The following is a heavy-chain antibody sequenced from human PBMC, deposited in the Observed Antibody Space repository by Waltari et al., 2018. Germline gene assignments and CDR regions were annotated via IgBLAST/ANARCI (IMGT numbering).Heavy chain of an antibody. CDR2: IYHSGST. D-gene: IGHD3-10*01. J-gene: IGHJ4*02. Sequence: QVQLQESGPGLVKPSETLSLTCAVSGYSISSGYYWGWLRQPPGQGLEWIGSIYHSGSTYYNPSLKSRITISVDTSKNQFALKRSCVTAADTAVYYCARESGSGVFDYWGQGTLVTVSS. CDR3: ARESGSGVFDY. CDR1: GYSISSGYY. V-gene: IGHV4-38-2*02.